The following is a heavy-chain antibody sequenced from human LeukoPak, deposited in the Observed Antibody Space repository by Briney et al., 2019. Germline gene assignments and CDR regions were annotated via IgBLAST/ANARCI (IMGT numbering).Heavy chain of an antibody. J-gene: IGHJ4*02. D-gene: IGHD5-18*01. V-gene: IGHV3-23*01. Sequence: GGSLRLSCAASGFTFTNYAMTWVRQAPGKGLEWVSSISASGVMTYYADSVKGRFTISRDNSKNTVYLQMNSLRAEDTAVYYCARGFRYSYGCNYFDYWGQGTLVTVSS. CDR2: ISASGVMT. CDR3: ARGFRYSYGCNYFDY. CDR1: GFTFTNYA.